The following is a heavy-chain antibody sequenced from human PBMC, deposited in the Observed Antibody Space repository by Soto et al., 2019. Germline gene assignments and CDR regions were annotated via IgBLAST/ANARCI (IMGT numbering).Heavy chain of an antibody. J-gene: IGHJ5*02. V-gene: IGHV3-74*01. CDR1: GFTFSSYW. D-gene: IGHD3-3*01. CDR3: AVSLRFPGWFDP. CDR2: INSDGSST. Sequence: EVQLVESGGGLVQPGGSLRLSCAASGFTFSSYWMHWVRQAPGKGLVWVSRINSDGSSTSYADSVKGRFTISRDNAKNTLYLQMNSLRAEYKAVYYCAVSLRFPGWFDPWGQGTLVTVSS.